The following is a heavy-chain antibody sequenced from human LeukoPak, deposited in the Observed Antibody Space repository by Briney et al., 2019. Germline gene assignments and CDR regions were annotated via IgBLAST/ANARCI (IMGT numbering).Heavy chain of an antibody. D-gene: IGHD3-22*01. CDR3: AKDSVQYYYDSSGYFDY. Sequence: PGGSLRLSCAASGFTFSSYGMHWVRQAPGKGLEWVAFIRYDGSNKYYADSVKGRFTISRDNSKNTPYLQMNSLRAEDTAVYYCAKDSVQYYYDSSGYFDYWGQGTLVTVSS. V-gene: IGHV3-30*02. CDR1: GFTFSSYG. CDR2: IRYDGSNK. J-gene: IGHJ4*02.